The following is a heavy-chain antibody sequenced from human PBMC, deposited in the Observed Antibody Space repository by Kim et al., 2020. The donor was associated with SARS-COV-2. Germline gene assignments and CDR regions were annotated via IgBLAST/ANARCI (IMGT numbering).Heavy chain of an antibody. D-gene: IGHD2-2*01. J-gene: IGHJ4*02. CDR2: K. CDR3: ARGLTSPLDY. V-gene: IGHV3-30*03. Sequence: KKSAHTRKGRFTISRDDSQDTLYLQMNSLRAADTAVYYCARGLTSPLDYWGQGTLVTVSS.